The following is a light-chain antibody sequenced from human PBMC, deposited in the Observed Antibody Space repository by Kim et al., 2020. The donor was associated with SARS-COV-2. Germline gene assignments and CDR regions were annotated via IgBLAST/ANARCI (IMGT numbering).Light chain of an antibody. CDR2: GAS. Sequence: DIQMTQSPSSLSASEGDRVTITCRASQSIFRYLNWYQHKPGKAPTLLIYGASNLYNGVPSRFSGSGSGTDFTLTISSLQPEDSATYYCQQNYSTLITFGKGTRLEIK. V-gene: IGKV1-39*01. CDR3: QQNYSTLIT. CDR1: QSIFRY. J-gene: IGKJ5*01.